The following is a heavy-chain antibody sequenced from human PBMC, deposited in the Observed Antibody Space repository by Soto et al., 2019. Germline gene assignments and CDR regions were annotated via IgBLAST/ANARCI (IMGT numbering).Heavy chain of an antibody. D-gene: IGHD2-15*01. CDR1: GGTFSSYT. J-gene: IGHJ3*02. V-gene: IGHV1-69*08. CDR2: IIPILGIA. CDR3: ARDRDGRSGGGVAFDI. Sequence: QVQLVQSGAEVKKPGSSVNVSCKASGGTFSSYTISWVRQASGQGLEWMGRIIPILGIANYAQKFQGRVTITADKSTSTAYMELSSLRSEDTAVYYCARDRDGRSGGGVAFDIWDQGTMVTVSS.